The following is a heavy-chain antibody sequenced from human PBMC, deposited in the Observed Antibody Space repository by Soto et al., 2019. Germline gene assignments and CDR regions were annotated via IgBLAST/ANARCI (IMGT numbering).Heavy chain of an antibody. CDR3: AGDKYQLLYNWFDP. J-gene: IGHJ5*02. D-gene: IGHD2-2*01. CDR1: GGTLSSYS. V-gene: IGHV1-69*01. CDR2: IVHPSGTA. Sequence: QVQLVQSGAEVKKPGSSVKVSCKASGGTLSSYSISWVRQAPGQGLEWKGGIVHPSGTATYAQKFQGRVTITADASTSTAYMELTSLSSADTAVYYCAGDKYQLLYNWFDPWGQGTLVTVSS.